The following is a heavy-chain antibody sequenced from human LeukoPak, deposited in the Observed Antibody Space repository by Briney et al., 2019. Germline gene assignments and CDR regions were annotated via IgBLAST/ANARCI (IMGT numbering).Heavy chain of an antibody. CDR2: ISSDSRTI. V-gene: IGHV3-48*04. Sequence: GGSLRLSCAASGFSFSSFDTNWVRQAPGKGLRWISFISSDSRTIYYADSVRGRFTISRDNAKNSLFLQMNTLSAEDTAVYYCARWNLGSDFWGQGTLVTVSS. D-gene: IGHD1-1*01. CDR3: ARWNLGSDF. J-gene: IGHJ4*02. CDR1: GFSFSSFD.